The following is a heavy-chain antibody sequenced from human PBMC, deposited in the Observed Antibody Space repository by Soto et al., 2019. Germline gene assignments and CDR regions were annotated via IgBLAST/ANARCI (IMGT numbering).Heavy chain of an antibody. V-gene: IGHV3-23*01. D-gene: IGHD3-22*01. J-gene: IGHJ4*02. Sequence: EVQLLESGGGLVQPGGSLRLSCAASGFTFSSYAMSWVRQAPGKGLEWVSAISGSGGSTYYADSVKGRFTISRDNSKNTLYLQMNSLRAEDTAVYSCAKDWGDYYDSSAYPCFDYWGQGTLVTVSS. CDR3: AKDWGDYYDSSAYPCFDY. CDR2: ISGSGGST. CDR1: GFTFSSYA.